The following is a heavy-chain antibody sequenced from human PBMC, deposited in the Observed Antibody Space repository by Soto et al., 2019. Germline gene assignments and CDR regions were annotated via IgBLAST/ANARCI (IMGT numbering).Heavy chain of an antibody. V-gene: IGHV3-30-3*01. CDR1: GFTFSSYA. Sequence: QVQLVESGGGVVQPGRSLRLSCAASGFTFSSYAMHWVRQAPVKGLGWVAVISYDGSNKYYADSVKGRFTISRDNSKKTLYLPMNSLRAEDTAVYYCAIRVVDTADFDYWGQGPLVTASS. CDR3: AIRVVDTADFDY. J-gene: IGHJ4*02. CDR2: ISYDGSNK. D-gene: IGHD5-18*01.